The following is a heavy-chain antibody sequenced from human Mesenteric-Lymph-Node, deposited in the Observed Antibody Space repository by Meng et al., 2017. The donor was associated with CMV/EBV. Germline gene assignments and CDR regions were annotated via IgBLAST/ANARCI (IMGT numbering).Heavy chain of an antibody. CDR1: GYTFTGYY. V-gene: IGHV1-2*02. CDR3: ARMSSWGHWFDP. J-gene: IGHJ5*02. CDR2: INPNSGGT. Sequence: ASVKVSCKASGYTFTGYYMHWVRQAPGQGLEWMGWINPNSGGTNYAQKFQGRVTMTRGTSINTAYMELSSLKFDDTAVYYCARMSSWGHWFDPWGQGTLVTVSS. D-gene: IGHD2-2*01.